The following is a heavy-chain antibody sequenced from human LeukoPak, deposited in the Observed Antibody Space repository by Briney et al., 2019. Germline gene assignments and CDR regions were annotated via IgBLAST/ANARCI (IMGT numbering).Heavy chain of an antibody. J-gene: IGHJ5*02. CDR3: ARAGYNPNWFDP. D-gene: IGHD5-24*01. CDR2: IYYSGST. CDR1: GGSISSYY. Sequence: SETLSLTCTVSGGSISSYYWSWIRQPPGKGLEWIGYIYYSGSTNYNPSLKSRVTISVDTSKNQFSLKLSSVTAADTAVYYRARAGYNPNWFDPWGQGTLVTVSS. V-gene: IGHV4-59*01.